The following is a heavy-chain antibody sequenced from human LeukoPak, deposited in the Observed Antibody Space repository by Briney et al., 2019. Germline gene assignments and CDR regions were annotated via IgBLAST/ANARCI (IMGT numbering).Heavy chain of an antibody. V-gene: IGHV4-39*02. D-gene: IGHD1-7*01. CDR1: GGSISGSNYY. Sequence: SETLSLTCTVSGGSISGSNYYWGWVRQPPGKGLEWIGSIYYSGSTYYNPSLKSRLTISVDTSKNQFSLKLSSVTAADTAVYYCAREELLPKRTNAFDIWGQGTMVTVSS. J-gene: IGHJ3*02. CDR2: IYYSGST. CDR3: AREELLPKRTNAFDI.